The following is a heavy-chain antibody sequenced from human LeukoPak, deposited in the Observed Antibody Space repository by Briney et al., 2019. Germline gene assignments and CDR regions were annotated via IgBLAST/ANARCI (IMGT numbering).Heavy chain of an antibody. CDR3: ARGRSFHNY. CDR1: GFIFEDYG. CDR2: INGNGGSR. D-gene: IGHD2/OR15-2a*01. V-gene: IGHV3-20*04. J-gene: IGHJ4*02. Sequence: GGSLRLSCAASGFIFEDYGMTWVRQAPGKGLEWVSGINGNGGSRGYAASVKGRFTISRDNANNSLYLQMNSLRAEDTALYYCARGRSFHNYWGQGTLVTVSS.